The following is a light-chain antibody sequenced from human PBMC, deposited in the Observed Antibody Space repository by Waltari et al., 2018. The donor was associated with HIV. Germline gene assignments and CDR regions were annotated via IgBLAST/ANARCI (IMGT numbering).Light chain of an antibody. Sequence: SFGLAQDPAVSVSLGQTVRILCQGDSLRRYFASWYRQKPGQAPVLVIHGRNNRPSGIPDRFSGSSSGYTACLIITGAQAEDEADYFCNARDSSGNHVIFGGGTKLTVL. V-gene: IGLV3-19*01. CDR3: NARDSSGNHVI. J-gene: IGLJ2*01. CDR2: GRN. CDR1: SLRRYF.